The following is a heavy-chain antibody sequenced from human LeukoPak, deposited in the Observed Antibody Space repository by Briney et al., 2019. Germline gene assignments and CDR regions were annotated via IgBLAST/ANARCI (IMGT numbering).Heavy chain of an antibody. J-gene: IGHJ3*02. Sequence: ASVKVSCKASGYTFTVYYIHWLRQAPGQGLEWMGWIIPNSGGTNYAQNFQDRVTMTRDTSISTAYMEVSSLTYDDTAVYYCARGVLLQGRGAFDIWGQGAMVTVPS. V-gene: IGHV1-2*02. CDR3: ARGVLLQGRGAFDI. CDR1: GYTFTVYY. D-gene: IGHD2-15*01. CDR2: IIPNSGGT.